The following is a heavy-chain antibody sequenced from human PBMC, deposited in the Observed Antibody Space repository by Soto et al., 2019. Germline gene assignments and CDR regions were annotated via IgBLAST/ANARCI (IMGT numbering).Heavy chain of an antibody. CDR2: TYHSGSA. CDR3: ARDQSGTQDFDL. CDR1: GGAVSGSY. Sequence: QVQLQESGPGLVKPSETLSLTCTVSGGAVSGSYWSWIRQPPGNGLEWIGYTYHSGSAKYNPSLKSRITMSVDTSKNQFSLNLSSVTAADTAVYYCARDQSGTQDFDLWGRGTLVIVSS. V-gene: IGHV4-59*02. D-gene: IGHD1-7*01. J-gene: IGHJ2*01.